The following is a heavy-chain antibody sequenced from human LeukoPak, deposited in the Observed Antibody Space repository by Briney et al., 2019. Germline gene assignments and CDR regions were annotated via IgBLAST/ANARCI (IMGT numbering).Heavy chain of an antibody. CDR2: IIPNSGGT. J-gene: IGHJ4*02. V-gene: IGHV1-2*02. D-gene: IGHD6-6*01. CDR1: GYIFTGNY. CDR3: AREYNVSSWVSSPHFDY. Sequence: ASVKVSCKSSGYIFTGNYMCWVRHSPGQGLEWMVWIIPNSGGTNYAQKFQGRVTMTRDATISRAYMELSRLRSDDTSVYYSAREYNVSSWVSSPHFDYWGQGALVTVSS.